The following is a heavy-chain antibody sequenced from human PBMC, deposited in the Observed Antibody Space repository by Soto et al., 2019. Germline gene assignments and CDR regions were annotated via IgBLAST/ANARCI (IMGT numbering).Heavy chain of an antibody. V-gene: IGHV1-3*01. CDR1: GYTFTSYA. D-gene: IGHD6-19*01. CDR2: INAGNGST. J-gene: IGHJ4*02. Sequence: GASVKVSCKASGYTFTSYAMHWVRQAPGQRLEWMGWINAGNGSTKYSQKFQGRVTITRDTSASTAYMELSSLRSEDTAVYYCARDGSGWYGFDYWGQGTLVTVSS. CDR3: ARDGSGWYGFDY.